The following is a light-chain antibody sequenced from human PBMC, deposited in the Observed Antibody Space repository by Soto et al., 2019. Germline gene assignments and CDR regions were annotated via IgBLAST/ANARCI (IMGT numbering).Light chain of an antibody. CDR2: DAS. Sequence: DIQMTQSPSSLSASVGDRVTITCQASQDISNYLNWYQQKPGKAPKLLIYDASNLETGVPSRFSGSGSVTDFTFHITSLQPEDIATYYCQPYDNLPITFGQGTRLESK. CDR3: QPYDNLPIT. V-gene: IGKV1-33*01. J-gene: IGKJ5*01. CDR1: QDISNY.